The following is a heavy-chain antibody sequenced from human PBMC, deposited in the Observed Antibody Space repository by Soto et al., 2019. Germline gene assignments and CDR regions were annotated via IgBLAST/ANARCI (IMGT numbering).Heavy chain of an antibody. Sequence: GGSLRLSCAAPGFTFSSYWMHWVRQAPGKGLVWVSRINSDGSSTSYADSVKGRFTISRDNAKNTLYLQMNSLRAEDTAVYYCARDISAPWYYDSSGYLGPYYGMDVWGQGTTVTVSS. J-gene: IGHJ6*02. CDR3: ARDISAPWYYDSSGYLGPYYGMDV. CDR2: INSDGSST. D-gene: IGHD3-22*01. V-gene: IGHV3-74*01. CDR1: GFTFSSYW.